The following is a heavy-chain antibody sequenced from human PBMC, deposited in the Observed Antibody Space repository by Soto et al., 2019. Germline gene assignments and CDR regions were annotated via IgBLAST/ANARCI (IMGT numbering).Heavy chain of an antibody. CDR3: SIAAAGTPFTFDY. CDR1: GFTFSDYY. D-gene: IGHD6-13*01. CDR2: ISSSGSTI. Sequence: GGSLRLSCAASGFTFSDYYVSWIRQAPGKGLEWVSYISSSGSTIYYADSVKGRFTISRDNAKNSLYLQMNSLRAEDTAVYYCSIAAAGTPFTFDYWGQGTLVTVSS. V-gene: IGHV3-11*01. J-gene: IGHJ4*02.